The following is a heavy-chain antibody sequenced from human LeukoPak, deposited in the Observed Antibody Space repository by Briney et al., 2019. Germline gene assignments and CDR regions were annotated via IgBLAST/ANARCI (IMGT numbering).Heavy chain of an antibody. CDR3: ARESITMIVVVTEFDAFDI. Sequence: PGGSLRLSCAASGFTFSSYEMNWVRQAPGKGLEWVSYISSSGSTIYYADSVKGRFTISRDNAKNSLYLQMNSLRAEDTAVYYCARESITMIVVVTEFDAFDIWGQGTMVTVSS. CDR1: GFTFSSYE. CDR2: ISSSGSTI. V-gene: IGHV3-48*03. J-gene: IGHJ3*02. D-gene: IGHD3-22*01.